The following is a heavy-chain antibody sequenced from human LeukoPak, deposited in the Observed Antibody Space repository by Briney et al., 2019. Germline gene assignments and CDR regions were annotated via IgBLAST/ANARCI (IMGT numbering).Heavy chain of an antibody. V-gene: IGHV1-2*02. D-gene: IGHD6-19*01. Sequence: RASVKVSCKASGYTFTGYYMHWVRQAPGQGLEWMGWINPNSGDTHYAQKFQGRVTMTRDTSISTGYMELSRLTSDDTALYYCARGGPSRGSGFYYFDYWGQGTPVTLSS. CDR2: INPNSGDT. CDR1: GYTFTGYY. CDR3: ARGGPSRGSGFYYFDY. J-gene: IGHJ4*02.